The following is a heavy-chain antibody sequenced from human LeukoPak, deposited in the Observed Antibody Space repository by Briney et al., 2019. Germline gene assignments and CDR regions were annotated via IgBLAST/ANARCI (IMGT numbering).Heavy chain of an antibody. V-gene: IGHV3-23*01. Sequence: GGSLRLSCAASGFTFSSYAMSWVRQAPGKGLECVSAISGSGGSTYYADSVKGRFTISRDNSKNTLYLQMNSLRAEDTAVYYCAKEGRDSSGWYNYFDFWGQGTLVTVSS. D-gene: IGHD6-19*01. CDR2: ISGSGGST. J-gene: IGHJ4*02. CDR1: GFTFSSYA. CDR3: AKEGRDSSGWYNYFDF.